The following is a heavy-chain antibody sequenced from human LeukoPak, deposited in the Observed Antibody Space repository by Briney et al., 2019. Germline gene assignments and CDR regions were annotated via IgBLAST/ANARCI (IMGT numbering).Heavy chain of an antibody. J-gene: IGHJ4*02. V-gene: IGHV4-59*01. CDR1: GASISPYY. Sequence: KPLETLSLTFTVSGASISPYYWSWIRQPPGKGLEWIGYVYYSGITNYNPSLKNRVTISVDTSKNQLSLSLTSVTAADTAVYYCAKDFSGSWDYWGQGTLVTVSS. CDR3: AKDFSGSWDY. CDR2: VYYSGIT. D-gene: IGHD2-15*01.